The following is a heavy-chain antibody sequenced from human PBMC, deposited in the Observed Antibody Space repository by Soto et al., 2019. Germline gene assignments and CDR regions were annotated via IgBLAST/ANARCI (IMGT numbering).Heavy chain of an antibody. CDR3: ARESATGGMDV. V-gene: IGHV4-31*03. J-gene: IGHJ6*02. CDR2: IYYSGST. CDR1: GGSISGGGYH. Sequence: PSETLSLTCTVSGGSISGGGYHWSWFRQHPGKGLEWIGYIYYSGSTYYNPSLKSRISISVDTSKNQFSLKLNSVTAADTAVYYCARESATGGMDVWGQGTTVT. D-gene: IGHD4-4*01.